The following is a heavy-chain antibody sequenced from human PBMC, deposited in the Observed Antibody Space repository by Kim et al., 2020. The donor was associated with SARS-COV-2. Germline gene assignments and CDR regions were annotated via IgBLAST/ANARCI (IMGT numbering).Heavy chain of an antibody. CDR3: NGYDYVWGSPEQFDY. CDR1: GFTFGDYA. V-gene: IGHV3-49*04. CDR2: IRSKAYGGTT. Sequence: GGSLRLSCTASGFTFGDYAMSWVRQAPGKGLEWVGFIRSKAYGGTTEYAASVKGRFTISRDDSKSIAYLQMNSLKTEDTAVYYCNGYDYVWGSPEQFDYWGQGTLVTVSS. D-gene: IGHD3-16*01. J-gene: IGHJ4*02.